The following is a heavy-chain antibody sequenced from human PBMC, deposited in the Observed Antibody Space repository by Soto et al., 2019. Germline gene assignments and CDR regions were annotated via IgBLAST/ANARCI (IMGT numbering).Heavy chain of an antibody. CDR3: TTDLSSLGWLALCAAFDS. V-gene: IGHV3-23*01. J-gene: IGHJ4*02. Sequence: EVHLLESGGNVVQPGGSLRLSCAASGFTFSSYAMNWVRQAPGKGLEWVSSISANGRNTYYADSVKGRFTISRDRSNNTLYLQLDILRLEDTAIYYGTTDLSSLGWLALCAAFDSWGQGTLVTVSS. CDR2: ISANGRNT. CDR1: GFTFSSYA. D-gene: IGHD5-18*01.